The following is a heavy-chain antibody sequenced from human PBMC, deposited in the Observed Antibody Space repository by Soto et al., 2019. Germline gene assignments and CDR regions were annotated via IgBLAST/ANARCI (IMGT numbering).Heavy chain of an antibody. Sequence: ASVKVSCKASGYSFSTYDINWVRQAPGQGLEWMGWVNPKSGNTDYAQRFRGRVTMTSDTSISTAYMELSALTPEDTAVYYCARPYCDSTRCYTDWFDPWGQGTLVTVSS. CDR2: VNPKSGNT. CDR3: ARPYCDSTRCYTDWFDP. V-gene: IGHV1-8*01. D-gene: IGHD2-2*02. CDR1: GYSFSTYD. J-gene: IGHJ5*02.